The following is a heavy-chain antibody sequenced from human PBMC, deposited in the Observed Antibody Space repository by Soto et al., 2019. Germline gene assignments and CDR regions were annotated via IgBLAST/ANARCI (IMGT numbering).Heavy chain of an antibody. D-gene: IGHD2-2*01. CDR1: GFTFSSYA. J-gene: IGHJ4*02. V-gene: IGHV3-23*01. CDR3: VKDLASTSRTPEL. CDR2: ISDSGGST. Sequence: PGGSLRLSCAASGFTFSSYAMSWVRQSPGKGLEWVSAISDSGGSTYYADSMKGRFTISRDNSKNTLYLQMNSLRAEDTAIYYCVKDLASTSRTPELWGQGTLVTVSS.